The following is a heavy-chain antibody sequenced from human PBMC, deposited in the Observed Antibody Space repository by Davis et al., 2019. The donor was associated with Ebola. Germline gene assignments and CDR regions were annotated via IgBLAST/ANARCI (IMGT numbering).Heavy chain of an antibody. V-gene: IGHV1-69*06. D-gene: IGHD4-17*01. J-gene: IGHJ4*02. CDR3: ARDIPGYGDYGYYFDY. Sequence: SVKVSCKASGGTFSSYAISWVRQAPGQGLEWMGGIIPIFGTADYAQKFQGRLTIIADKSTSTAYMELSSLRSEDTAVYYCARDIPGYGDYGYYFDYWGQGTLVTVSS. CDR2: IIPIFGTA. CDR1: GGTFSSYA.